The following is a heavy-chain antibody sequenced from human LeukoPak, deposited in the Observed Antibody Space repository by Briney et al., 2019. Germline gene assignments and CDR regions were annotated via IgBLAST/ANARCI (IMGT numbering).Heavy chain of an antibody. Sequence: GALRLSCAASGFTFNNYGMYWVRQAPGKGLEWVAFIRYDGSNKYYAESVKGRFTISRDDSKNTLYLQMKSLRAEDTAVYYCAKPMTTVTPFDYWGQGTLVTVSS. J-gene: IGHJ4*02. CDR2: IRYDGSNK. V-gene: IGHV3-30*02. CDR3: AKPMTTVTPFDY. D-gene: IGHD4-17*01. CDR1: GFTFNNYG.